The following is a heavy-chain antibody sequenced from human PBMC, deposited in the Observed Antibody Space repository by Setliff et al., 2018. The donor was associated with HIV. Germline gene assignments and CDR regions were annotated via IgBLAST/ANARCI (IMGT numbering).Heavy chain of an antibody. CDR1: GVSISSGSYY. V-gene: IGHV4-61*02. CDR2: IYTSGST. CDR3: ARDKGYYYMDV. Sequence: PSETLSLTCTVSGVSISSGSYYWSWIRQSAGKGLEWIGRIYTSGSTNDNPSLKSLITISVDTSNNQFSLRLSSVTAADTAVYYCARDKGYYYMDVWGKGITVTVSS. J-gene: IGHJ6*03.